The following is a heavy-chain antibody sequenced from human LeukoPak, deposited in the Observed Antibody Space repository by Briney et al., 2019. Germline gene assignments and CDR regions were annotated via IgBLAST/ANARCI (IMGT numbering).Heavy chain of an antibody. D-gene: IGHD1-14*01. V-gene: IGHV3-30-3*01. CDR3: AKTSDAGSKITIDY. CDR2: ISYDGSNK. J-gene: IGHJ4*02. CDR1: GFTFSSYA. Sequence: PGRSLRLSCAASGFTFSSYAMHWVRQAPGKGLEWVAVISYDGSNKYYADSVKGRFTISRDNSKNTLYLQMNSLRAEDTAVYYCAKTSDAGSKITIDYWGQGTLVTVSS.